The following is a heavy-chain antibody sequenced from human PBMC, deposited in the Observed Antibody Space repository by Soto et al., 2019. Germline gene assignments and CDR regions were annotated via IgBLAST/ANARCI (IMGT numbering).Heavy chain of an antibody. V-gene: IGHV4-59*01. D-gene: IGHD6-6*01. CDR2: IYYSGST. Sequence: PSETLSLTCAVYGGSFSGYYWSWIRPPPGKGLEWIGYIYYSGSTNYNPSLKSRVTISVDTSKNQFSLKLSSVTAADTAVYYCARDIRKGGSSSSDYYYGMDVWGQGTTVTVSS. J-gene: IGHJ6*02. CDR3: ARDIRKGGSSSSDYYYGMDV. CDR1: GGSFSGYY.